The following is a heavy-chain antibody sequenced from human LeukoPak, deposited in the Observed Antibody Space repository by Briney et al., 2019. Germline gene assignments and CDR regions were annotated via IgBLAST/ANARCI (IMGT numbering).Heavy chain of an antibody. J-gene: IGHJ4*02. CDR2: ISGDSTYI. CDR3: ARVSGRLERQSDLDY. CDR1: GVTFASYS. Sequence: GGSLRLSCAASGVTFASYSMNWVRQAPGKGLEWVSSISGDSTYIYNAGSVKGRFTISRDNAQASLYLQMNSLRADDTAVYYCARVSGRLERQSDLDYWGEGTLVIVSS. V-gene: IGHV3-21*01. D-gene: IGHD1-1*01.